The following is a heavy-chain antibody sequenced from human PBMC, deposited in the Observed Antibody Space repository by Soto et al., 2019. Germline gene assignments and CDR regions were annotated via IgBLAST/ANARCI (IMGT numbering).Heavy chain of an antibody. J-gene: IGHJ4*02. Sequence: PSETLSLTCTVSGGSVRSDNYYWIWIRQPPGKGLECIGYISYSGSTNYNPSLKSRVTISVDTSNNQFSLKLSSVTAADTAVYYCAPGAAAGKWGQGTLVTAPQ. CDR3: APGAAAGK. V-gene: IGHV4-61*01. CDR2: ISYSGST. CDR1: GGSVRSDNYY. D-gene: IGHD6-13*01.